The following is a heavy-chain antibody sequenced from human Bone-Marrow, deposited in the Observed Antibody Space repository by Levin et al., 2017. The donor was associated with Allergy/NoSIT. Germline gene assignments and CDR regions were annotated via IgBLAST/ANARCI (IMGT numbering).Heavy chain of an antibody. CDR2: IKEAGSEK. CDR1: GFTFSNSW. Sequence: PGGSLRLSCAASGFTFSNSWMSWVRQAPGKGLEWVANIKEAGSEKYYVDSVKGRFTISRDNAKNSLYVQMNSPRAEDTAVYYCARDHFRRATIGARWFDPWGQGTLVTVSS. J-gene: IGHJ5*02. D-gene: IGHD5-24*01. V-gene: IGHV3-7*01. CDR3: ARDHFRRATIGARWFDP.